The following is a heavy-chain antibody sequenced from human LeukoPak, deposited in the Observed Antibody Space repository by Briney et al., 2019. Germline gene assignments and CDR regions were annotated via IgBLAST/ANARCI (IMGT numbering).Heavy chain of an antibody. D-gene: IGHD1-26*01. CDR3: AEWADAFDI. CDR2: ISAYNGKT. V-gene: IGHV1-18*01. CDR1: GYTFTNYG. Sequence: ASVKVSCKASGYTFTNYGVSWVRQAPGQGLEWMGWISAYNGKTNYAQKFQGRVTITTDESTSTAYMELRSLRSDDTAVYYCAEWADAFDIWGQGTMVTASS. J-gene: IGHJ3*02.